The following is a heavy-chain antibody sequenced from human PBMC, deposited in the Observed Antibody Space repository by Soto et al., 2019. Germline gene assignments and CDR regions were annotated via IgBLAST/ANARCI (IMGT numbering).Heavy chain of an antibody. J-gene: IGHJ5*02. V-gene: IGHV4-61*01. CDR1: GGSVSTDSSY. CDR2: VYFSGST. D-gene: IGHD4-4*01. Sequence: HVQLQESGPGLVKPSETLSLTCIVSGGSVSTDSSYWSWIRQPPGKGLEWIGHVYFSGSTNCNPSLDSRVSISVDTSQNQFSLKLTSLTAADTAVYYCARALRSNYPDRWGQGTLVTVSS. CDR3: ARALRSNYPDR.